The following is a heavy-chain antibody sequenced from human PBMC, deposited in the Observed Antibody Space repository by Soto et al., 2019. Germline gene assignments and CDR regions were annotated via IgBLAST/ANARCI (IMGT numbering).Heavy chain of an antibody. CDR3: ASGASRWYPYFFDS. CDR2: IIPYYNTL. J-gene: IGHJ4*02. D-gene: IGHD6-13*01. Sequence: QAQVVQSGAEVRKPGSSVKLSCKASEGTFNSYAIAWVRQAPGQGLEWMGGIIPYYNTLDYAQKFQDRVTVTADDSTNTVYMELSSLRSDDTAVYFCASGASRWYPYFFDSWAQGTLVTVSS. V-gene: IGHV1-69*01. CDR1: EGTFNSYA.